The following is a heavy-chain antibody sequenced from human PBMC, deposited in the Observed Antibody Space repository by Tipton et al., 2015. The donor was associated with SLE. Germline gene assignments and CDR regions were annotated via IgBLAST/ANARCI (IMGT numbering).Heavy chain of an antibody. D-gene: IGHD1-26*01. CDR1: GFTFDDYT. Sequence: GSLRLSCAASGFTFDDYTMHWVRQAPGKGLEWVSLVTWDGGTTYYADSVKGRFTISRDNTKNSLYLQMNSLRAEDTAVYYCAKEAYSGSYYAGDYNWFDPWGQGTLVTVSS. CDR3: AKEAYSGSYYAGDYNWFDP. V-gene: IGHV3-43*01. CDR2: VTWDGGTT. J-gene: IGHJ5*02.